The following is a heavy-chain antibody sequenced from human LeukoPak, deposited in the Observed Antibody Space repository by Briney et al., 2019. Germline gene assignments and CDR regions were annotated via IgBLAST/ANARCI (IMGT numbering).Heavy chain of an antibody. CDR3: ARDGRQNCSSLSCYIFSN. CDR2: IRYDWSNI. V-gene: IGHV3-30*02. J-gene: IGHJ4*02. CDR1: GFTFSRFG. D-gene: IGHD2-2*01. Sequence: PGGSLRLSCAASGFTFSRFGFHWVRQAPGKGLEWVTFIRYDWSNINYADSVKGRFTISRDNSNNTVYLQMNSLRGEDTAVYFCARDGRQNCSSLSCYIFSNWGPGTLVTVSS.